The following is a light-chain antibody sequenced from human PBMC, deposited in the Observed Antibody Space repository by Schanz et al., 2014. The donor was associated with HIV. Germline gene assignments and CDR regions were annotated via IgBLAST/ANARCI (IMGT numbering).Light chain of an antibody. CDR2: GTS. J-gene: IGKJ4*01. CDR3: QQYDRSPYT. V-gene: IGKV3-20*01. Sequence: EIVLTQSPGTLSLSAGERATLSCRASQSVSSDYLAWYQQKPGQAPRLLLYGTSSRATGIPDRFSGSGSGTDFTLTISRLEPEDFAVYYCQQYDRSPYTFGGGTKVEIK. CDR1: QSVSSDY.